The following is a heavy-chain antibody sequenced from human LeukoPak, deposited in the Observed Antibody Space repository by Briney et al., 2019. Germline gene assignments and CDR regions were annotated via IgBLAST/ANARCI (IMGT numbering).Heavy chain of an antibody. CDR3: ARPLQGIVGATGFDY. J-gene: IGHJ4*02. CDR1: DYSFATYW. V-gene: IGHV5-51*01. Sequence: GASLKISCQGSDYSFATYWIAWSRQMPGKGLEWMGIIYPNDSDTRYSPSFQGQVTISADKSIKTAYLQWSSLKASDTAMYYCARPLQGIVGATGFDYWGQGTLVTVSS. CDR2: IYPNDSDT. D-gene: IGHD1-26*01.